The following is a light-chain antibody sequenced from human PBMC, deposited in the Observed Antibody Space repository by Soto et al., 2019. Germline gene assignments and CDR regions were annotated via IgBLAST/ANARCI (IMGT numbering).Light chain of an antibody. CDR3: LQDYYYPYT. CDR2: AAY. CDR1: QGIRND. J-gene: IGKJ2*01. Sequence: AIQMTQSPSSLSASVGDRVTITCRASQGIRNDLPWYQQKPGKAPKLLIYAAYSLQSGVSSRFSGSGSGTDFTLTISSLQPEDFATYYCLQDYYYPYTFGQGTKLEIK. V-gene: IGKV1-6*01.